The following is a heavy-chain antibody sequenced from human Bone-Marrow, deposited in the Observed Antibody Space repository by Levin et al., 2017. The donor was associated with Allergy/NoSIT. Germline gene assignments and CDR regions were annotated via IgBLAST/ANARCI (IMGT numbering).Heavy chain of an antibody. D-gene: IGHD6-25*01. CDR3: AREGAAKFDC. J-gene: IGHJ4*02. CDR2: IFYSGDT. V-gene: IGHV4-59*12. CDR1: GGSIRSFY. Sequence: SETLSLTCSVSGGSIRSFYWSWMRQSPGKGLEWIGYIFYSGDTSYSPSLRRRVTISLDTSKSQFSLKLSSVTAADTAVYYCAREGAAKFDCWGQGTLVTVSS.